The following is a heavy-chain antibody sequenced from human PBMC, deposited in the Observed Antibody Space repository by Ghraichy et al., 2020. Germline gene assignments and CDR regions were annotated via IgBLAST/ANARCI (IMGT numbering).Heavy chain of an antibody. V-gene: IGHV4-34*01. CDR1: GGSFSGYY. CDR2: INHSGST. CDR3: ARDRYHIVVVPAAIRNGPGMDV. J-gene: IGHJ6*02. Sequence: SETLSLTCAVYGGSFSGYYWSWIRQPPGKGLEWIGEINHSGSTNYNPSLKSRVTISVDTSKNQFSLKLSSVTAADTAVYYCARDRYHIVVVPAAIRNGPGMDVWGQGTTVTVSS. D-gene: IGHD2-2*01.